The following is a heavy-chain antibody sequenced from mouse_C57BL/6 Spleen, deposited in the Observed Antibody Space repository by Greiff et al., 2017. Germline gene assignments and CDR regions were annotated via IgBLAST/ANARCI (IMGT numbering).Heavy chain of an antibody. CDR1: GYSITSGYD. Sequence: DVKLQESGPGMVKPSQSLSLTCTVTGYSITSGYDWHWIRHFPGNKLEWMGYISYSGSTNYNPSLKSRISITHDTSKNHFFLKLNSVTTEDTATYYCASTPYYGSRRGYFDVWGTGTTVTVSS. D-gene: IGHD1-1*01. V-gene: IGHV3-1*01. J-gene: IGHJ1*03. CDR2: ISYSGST. CDR3: ASTPYYGSRRGYFDV.